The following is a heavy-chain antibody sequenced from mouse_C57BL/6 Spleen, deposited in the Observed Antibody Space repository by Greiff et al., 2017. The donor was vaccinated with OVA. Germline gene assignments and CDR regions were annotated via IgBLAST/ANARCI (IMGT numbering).Heavy chain of an antibody. J-gene: IGHJ4*01. Sequence: EVKLEESGGGLVKPGGSLKLSCAASGFTFSDYGMHWVRQAPEKGLEWVAYISSGSSTIYYADTVKGRFPISRDNAKNTLFLQMTSLRSEDTAMYYCARSYYLGAMDYWGQGTSVTVSS. CDR3: ARSYYLGAMDY. D-gene: IGHD1-1*01. CDR1: GFTFSDYG. V-gene: IGHV5-17*01. CDR2: ISSGSSTI.